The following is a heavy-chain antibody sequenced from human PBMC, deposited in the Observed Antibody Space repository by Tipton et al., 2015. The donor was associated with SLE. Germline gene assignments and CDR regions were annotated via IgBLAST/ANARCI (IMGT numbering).Heavy chain of an antibody. CDR3: ARVRGAFDY. J-gene: IGHJ4*02. V-gene: IGHV4-38-2*01. Sequence: LRLSCAVSGYSIGSGYYWGWIRQPPGKGLEWIGSIYHSGSTYYNPSLKSRVTISVDTSKNQFSLKLSSVTAADTAVYYCARVRGAFDYWGQGTLVTVSS. D-gene: IGHD3-10*01. CDR2: IYHSGST. CDR1: GYSIGSGYY.